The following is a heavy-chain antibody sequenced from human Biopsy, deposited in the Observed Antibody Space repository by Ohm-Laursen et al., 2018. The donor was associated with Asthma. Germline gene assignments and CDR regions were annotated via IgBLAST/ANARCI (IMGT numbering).Heavy chain of an antibody. D-gene: IGHD3-9*01. CDR2: ISSGSDYI. V-gene: IGHV3-21*01. Sequence: GSLRLSCTASGFTFGDYCMSWVRQAPGTGLEWVAAISSGSDYIFYADSVKGRFTISRDNAKNSLYLQMNSLRAEDTAVYYCAKAERYFDWYWFDPWGQGTLVTVSS. CDR1: GFTFGDYC. J-gene: IGHJ5*02. CDR3: AKAERYFDWYWFDP.